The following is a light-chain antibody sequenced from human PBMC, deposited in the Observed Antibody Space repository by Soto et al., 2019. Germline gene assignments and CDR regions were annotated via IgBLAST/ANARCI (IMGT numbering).Light chain of an antibody. CDR1: QSVSNY. Sequence: EIVLTQSPATLSLSPGERATLSCRSSQSVSNYLAWFQQKPGQAPRRILYDASNRATGIPAKFSGSGSGTDFTLTISVLVPEDSSVYYGQQRSDWPLTFGGGTKVEIK. CDR3: QQRSDWPLT. V-gene: IGKV3-11*01. CDR2: DAS. J-gene: IGKJ4*01.